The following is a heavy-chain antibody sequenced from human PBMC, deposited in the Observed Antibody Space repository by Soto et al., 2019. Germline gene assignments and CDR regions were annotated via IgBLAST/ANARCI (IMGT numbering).Heavy chain of an antibody. Sequence: GGSLRLSCAASGFTFSGSAMHWVRQASGKGLEWVGRIRSKANSYATAYAASVKGRFTISRDDSKNTAYLQMNSLKTEDTAVYYCTRHTISYSSSDVWGQGTTVTVSS. CDR3: TRHTISYSSSDV. J-gene: IGHJ6*02. CDR1: GFTFSGSA. D-gene: IGHD6-6*01. CDR2: IRSKANSYAT. V-gene: IGHV3-73*01.